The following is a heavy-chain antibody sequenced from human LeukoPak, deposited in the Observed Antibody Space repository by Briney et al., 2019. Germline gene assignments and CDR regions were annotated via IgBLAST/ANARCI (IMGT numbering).Heavy chain of an antibody. CDR3: ATGYRSGGSCYFSFDY. D-gene: IGHD2-15*01. V-gene: IGHV3-21*01. CDR2: ISSSSSYI. Sequence: GGPLRLSCAASGFTFSSYGMHWVRQAPGKGLEWVSSISSSSSYIYYADSVKGRFTISRDNAKNSLYLQMNSLRAEDTAVYYCATGYRSGGSCYFSFDYWGQGTLVTVSS. J-gene: IGHJ4*02. CDR1: GFTFSSYG.